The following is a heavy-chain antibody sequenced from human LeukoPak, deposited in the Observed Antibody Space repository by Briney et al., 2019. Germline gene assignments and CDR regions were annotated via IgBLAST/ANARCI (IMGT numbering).Heavy chain of an antibody. CDR2: IKQDGSEK. D-gene: IGHD1-26*01. CDR1: GFTSSSYW. Sequence: GGSLRLSCAASGFTSSSYWMSWVRQAPGKGLEWVANIKQDGSEKYYVDSVKGRFTISRDNAKKSVYLQMNSLGAEDTAVYYCARREYSGSYPFDYWGQGTLVTVYS. CDR3: ARREYSGSYPFDY. V-gene: IGHV3-7*01. J-gene: IGHJ4*02.